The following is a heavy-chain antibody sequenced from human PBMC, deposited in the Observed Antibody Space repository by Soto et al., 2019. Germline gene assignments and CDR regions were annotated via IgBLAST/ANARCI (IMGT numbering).Heavy chain of an antibody. CDR2: SSAYNGHT. CDR3: ARTRRLIAAVGIPFDP. D-gene: IGHD6-13*01. V-gene: IGHV1-18*01. J-gene: IGHJ5*02. Sequence: QVQLVQSGAEVKKPGASVKVSCKASGYTFTSYGISWVRQAPGQGLEWMGWSSAYNGHTNYAQKLQGRVTMTTDTSTSTAYMALRSLRSDDTAVYYCARTRRLIAAVGIPFDPWGQGTLVTVSS. CDR1: GYTFTSYG.